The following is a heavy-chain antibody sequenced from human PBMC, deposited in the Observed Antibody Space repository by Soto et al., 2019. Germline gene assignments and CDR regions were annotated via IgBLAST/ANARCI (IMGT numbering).Heavy chain of an antibody. CDR2: IYYSGST. CDR3: ARHLYCAGDCYTFPS. D-gene: IGHD2-21*02. V-gene: IGHV4-59*08. J-gene: IGHJ5*02. Sequence: SETLSLTCTVSGGSISSYFCSWIRHPPGKGLEWVGYIYYSGSTNYNPSLKSRVTISVDTPKNQFSLKLSSVTAADTAVYYCARHLYCAGDCYTFPSWGQVTLVTVS. CDR1: GGSISSYF.